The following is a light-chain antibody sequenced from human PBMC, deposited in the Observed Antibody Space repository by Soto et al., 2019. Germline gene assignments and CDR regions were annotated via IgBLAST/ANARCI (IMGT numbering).Light chain of an antibody. CDR3: AAWDDSLNGVV. V-gene: IGLV1-44*01. CDR2: TNN. Sequence: QSVLTQPPSASGTPGQRVTISCSGTNSNIGSNAVNWYQQLPRTAPKLLIYTNNQRPSGVADRFSGSKSGTSASLAISGLQSDDEADYYCAAWDDSLNGVVFGGGTQLTVL. J-gene: IGLJ2*01. CDR1: NSNIGSNA.